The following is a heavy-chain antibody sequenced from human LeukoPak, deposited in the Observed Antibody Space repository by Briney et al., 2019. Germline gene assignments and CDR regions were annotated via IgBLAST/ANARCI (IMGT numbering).Heavy chain of an antibody. V-gene: IGHV4-59*01. CDR3: ARVGAAAAPFDP. D-gene: IGHD6-13*01. CDR1: GGSISSYY. CDR2: IYYSGST. J-gene: IGHJ5*02. Sequence: SETLSHTCTVSGGSISSYYWSWIRQPPGKGLEWIGYIYYSGSTNYNPSLKSRVTISVDTSKNQFSLKLSSVTAADTAVYYCARVGAAAAPFDPWGQGTLVTVSS.